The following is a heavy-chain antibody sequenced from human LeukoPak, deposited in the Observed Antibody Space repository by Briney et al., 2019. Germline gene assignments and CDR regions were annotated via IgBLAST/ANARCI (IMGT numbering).Heavy chain of an antibody. CDR1: GGSISSSNYY. D-gene: IGHD4-23*01. J-gene: IGHJ4*02. V-gene: IGHV4-39*02. Sequence: SQTLSLTCTVSGGSISSSNYYWGWIRQPPGKGLEWIGSMYYSGSTYYNPSLKSRVTISVDTSKNQFSLKLSSVTAADTAVYYCARDDYGGNVSFDFWVQGTLVTVSS. CDR3: ARDDYGGNVSFDF. CDR2: MYYSGST.